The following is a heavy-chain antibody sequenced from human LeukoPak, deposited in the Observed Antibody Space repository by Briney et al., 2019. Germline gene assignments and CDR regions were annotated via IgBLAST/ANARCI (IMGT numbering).Heavy chain of an antibody. CDR2: IYYSGST. D-gene: IGHD1-1*01. Sequence: SETLSLTCTVSGGSISSYYWSWIRQPPGKGLEWIGYIYYSGSTNYNPSLKSRVTISVDTSKNQFSLKLSSVTAADTAVYYCARHRDDPAGYFDYWGQGTLVTASS. J-gene: IGHJ4*02. CDR3: ARHRDDPAGYFDY. CDR1: GGSISSYY. V-gene: IGHV4-59*08.